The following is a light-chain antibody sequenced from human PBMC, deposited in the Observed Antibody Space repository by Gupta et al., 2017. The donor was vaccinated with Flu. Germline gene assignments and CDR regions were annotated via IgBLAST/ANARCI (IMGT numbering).Light chain of an antibody. CDR3: RQEEHWPCP. CDR2: QGS. CDR1: HGLLKIEGYTF. J-gene: IGKJ4*01. V-gene: IGKV2-30*01. Sequence: VTLGQPASISCRASHGLLKIEGYTFLYWFQQRPGQSPRRLIYQGSNRDSGVPDRFSGSGSGTDFTLRISRVEAEDVGIYYCRQEEHWPCPVGGGTKVEIK.